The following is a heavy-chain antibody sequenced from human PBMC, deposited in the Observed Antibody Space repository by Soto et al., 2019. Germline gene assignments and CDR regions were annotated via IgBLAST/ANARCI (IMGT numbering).Heavy chain of an antibody. CDR2: INHSGST. CDR3: VRARYSGSYYY. J-gene: IGHJ4*02. D-gene: IGHD1-26*01. CDR1: GGSFSGYY. V-gene: IGHV4-34*01. Sequence: QVQLQQWGAGLLKPSETLSLTCAVYGGSFSGYYWSWIRQPPGKGLEWIGEINHSGSTNYNPSLKSRVTISVDTSKNQFSLKLSSVTAADTAVYYCVRARYSGSYYYWGQGTLVTVSS.